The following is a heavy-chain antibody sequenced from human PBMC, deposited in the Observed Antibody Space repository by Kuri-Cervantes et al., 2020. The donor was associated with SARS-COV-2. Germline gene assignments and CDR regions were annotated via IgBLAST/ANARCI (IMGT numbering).Heavy chain of an antibody. V-gene: IGHV3-23*01. CDR3: ARDLGYCTNGVCLLWEGYFDY. D-gene: IGHD2-8*01. Sequence: GESLKISCAASGFTFNDHAMSWVRQAPGKGLEWVSSISGSGGATYYADSVKGRFTISRDNSKNTLYLQMNSLRAEDTAVYYCARDLGYCTNGVCLLWEGYFDYWGQGTLVTVSS. CDR1: GFTFNDHA. CDR2: ISGSGGAT. J-gene: IGHJ4*02.